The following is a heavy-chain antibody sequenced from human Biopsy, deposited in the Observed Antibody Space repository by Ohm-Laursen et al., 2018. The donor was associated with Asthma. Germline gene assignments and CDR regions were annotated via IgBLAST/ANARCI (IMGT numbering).Heavy chain of an antibody. J-gene: IGHJ6*02. Sequence: SSVKVSCKASGYTFNSAGITWVRQAPGQGLEWMGWISVYNGNTKVAQKLQDRVTMITDTSTSTAYMELRSLRSDDTAVYFYARAVDYSHYYGIDVWGQGTTVTVS. CDR2: ISVYNGNT. V-gene: IGHV1-18*01. D-gene: IGHD3-10*01. CDR1: GYTFNSAG. CDR3: ARAVDYSHYYGIDV.